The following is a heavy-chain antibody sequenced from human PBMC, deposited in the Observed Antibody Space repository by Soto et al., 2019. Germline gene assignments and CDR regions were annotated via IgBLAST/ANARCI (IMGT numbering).Heavy chain of an antibody. V-gene: IGHV3-11*05. CDR3: ARDLRSSGPRYFYYGMDV. CDR2: ISSSSRYT. Sequence: QVQLVESGGGLVKPGVSLSLSCAASGFTFSDYYMSWIRQAPGKGLEWVSYISSSSRYTNYADSVKGRFTISRDNAKNSLYLQMNSLRAEDTALYYCARDLRSSGPRYFYYGMDVWGQGTTVTVAS. CDR1: GFTFSDYY. J-gene: IGHJ6*02. D-gene: IGHD6-19*01.